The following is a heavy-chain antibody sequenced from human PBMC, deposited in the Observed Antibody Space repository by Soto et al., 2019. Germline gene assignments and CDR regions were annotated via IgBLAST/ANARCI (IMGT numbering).Heavy chain of an antibody. CDR2: ISSSSSYT. CDR3: ASGYSSGWYNYYGMDV. Sequence: GGSLRLSCAASGITFSDYYMSWIRQAPGKGLEWVSYISSSSSYTNYADSVKGRFTISRDNAKNSLYLQMNSLRAEDTAVYYCASGYSSGWYNYYGMDVWGQGTTVTVSS. CDR1: GITFSDYY. J-gene: IGHJ6*02. V-gene: IGHV3-11*06. D-gene: IGHD6-19*01.